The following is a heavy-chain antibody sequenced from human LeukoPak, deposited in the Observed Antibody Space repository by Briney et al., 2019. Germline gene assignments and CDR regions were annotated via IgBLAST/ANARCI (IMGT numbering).Heavy chain of an antibody. J-gene: IGHJ4*02. V-gene: IGHV3-23*01. CDR1: GITFTNYA. Sequence: GGSLRLSCAASGITFTNYAISWVRQAPTKGLEWVSTISGVGGGSTYYADSVKGRFTISRDNSKNTLYLQVISLRAEDTAVYYCAKAAVYHDSCPDSWGQGTLVTVSS. CDR3: AKAAVYHDSCPDS. CDR2: ISGVGGGST. D-gene: IGHD5/OR15-5a*01.